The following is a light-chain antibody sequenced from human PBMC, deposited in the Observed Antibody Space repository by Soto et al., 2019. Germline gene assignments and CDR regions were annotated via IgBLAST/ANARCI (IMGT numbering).Light chain of an antibody. CDR3: GAWDDSLSGHVV. V-gene: IGLV1-47*01. J-gene: IGLJ2*01. Sequence: QSVLTQPPSASGTPGQRVTISCSGSSSNIGSNYVYWYQQLPGTAPKLLIYRNNQRPSGVPDRFSGSKSGTSASLAISGLRAEDDADYYCGAWDDSLSGHVVFGGGSKLTVL. CDR2: RNN. CDR1: SSNIGSNY.